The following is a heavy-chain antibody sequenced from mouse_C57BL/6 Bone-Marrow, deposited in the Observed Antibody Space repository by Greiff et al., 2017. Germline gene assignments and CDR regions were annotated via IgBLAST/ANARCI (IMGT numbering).Heavy chain of an antibody. CDR1: GFTFSDYG. Sequence: EVKLLESGGGLVQPGASLKLSCAASGFTFSDYGMAWVRQAPRKGPEWVAFISTLASSIYYAETVTGRFTISRENAKNTLYLEMSSLRSEDTAMYYCARHGSNYDYYAMDYWGKGTSVTVSS. D-gene: IGHD2-5*01. CDR2: ISTLASSI. V-gene: IGHV5-15*01. J-gene: IGHJ4*01. CDR3: ARHGSNYDYYAMDY.